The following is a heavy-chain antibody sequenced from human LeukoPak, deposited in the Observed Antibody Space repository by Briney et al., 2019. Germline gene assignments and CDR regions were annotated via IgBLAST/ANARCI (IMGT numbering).Heavy chain of an antibody. CDR1: GFSLSNYA. D-gene: IGHD1-14*01. V-gene: IGHV3-33*08. J-gene: IGHJ6*03. Sequence: PGGSLRLSCAASGFSLSNYAMHWVRQAPGKGLEWVAALLYDGSTKHYADSVKGRFTISRDISKNTFYLQMNSLTAEDTAVYYCARDHRPEIQYYYMDVWGKGTTVAVSS. CDR2: LLYDGSTK. CDR3: ARDHRPEIQYYYMDV.